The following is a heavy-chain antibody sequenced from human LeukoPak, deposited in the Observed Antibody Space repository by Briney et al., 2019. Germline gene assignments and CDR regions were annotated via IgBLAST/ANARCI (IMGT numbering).Heavy chain of an antibody. D-gene: IGHD3-10*01. CDR1: GFTFSSYS. CDR2: ISSSSSYI. CDR3: AKFEGGLLWFGELGTFDA. V-gene: IGHV3-21*01. J-gene: IGHJ3*01. Sequence: GGSLRLSCAASGFTFSSYSMNWVRQAPGKGLEWVSSISSSSSYIYYADSVKGRFTISRDNAKNSLYLQMTSLRPEDTAVYYCAKFEGGLLWFGELGTFDAWGQGTMVIVSS.